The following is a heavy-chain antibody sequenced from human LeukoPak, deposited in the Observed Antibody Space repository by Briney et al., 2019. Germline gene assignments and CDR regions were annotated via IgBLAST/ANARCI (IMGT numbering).Heavy chain of an antibody. CDR3: PREKSYHYDTSGSDY. J-gene: IGHJ4*02. CDR2: IRSKTYGGTT. Sequence: LGRSLRLSCTASGFPFGDYTMSWFRQAPGKGLEWVGFIRSKTYGGTTEYAASVKGRFTMSRDDSKSIAYLQLNSLKTEDTAVYYCPREKSYHYDTSGSDYWGQGTLVTVSS. V-gene: IGHV3-49*03. D-gene: IGHD3-22*01. CDR1: GFPFGDYT.